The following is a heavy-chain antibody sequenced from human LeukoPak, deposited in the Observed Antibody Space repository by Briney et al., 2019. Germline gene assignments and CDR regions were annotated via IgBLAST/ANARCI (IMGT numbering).Heavy chain of an antibody. Sequence: ASVKVSCKASGYTFTSYGISWVRQAPGQGLEWMGWISAYNGNTNYAQKLQGRVTMTTDTSTSTAYMELRSLGSDDTAVYYCATRIAVAGTLDYWGQGTLVTVSS. J-gene: IGHJ4*02. CDR3: ATRIAVAGTLDY. V-gene: IGHV1-18*01. D-gene: IGHD6-19*01. CDR1: GYTFTSYG. CDR2: ISAYNGNT.